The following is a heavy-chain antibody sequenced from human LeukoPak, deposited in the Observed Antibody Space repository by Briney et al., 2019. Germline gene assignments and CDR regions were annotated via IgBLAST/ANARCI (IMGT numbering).Heavy chain of an antibody. CDR2: INHSGST. CDR1: GGSFSGYY. D-gene: IGHD2-15*01. CDR3: ARLACRGLQRPPTDY. J-gene: IGHJ4*02. Sequence: SETLSLTCAVYGGSFSGYYWSWIRQPPGKGLEWIGEINHSGSTNYNPSLKSRVTISVDTSKNQFSLKLSSVTAADTAVYYCARLACRGLQRPPTDYWGQGTLVTVSS. V-gene: IGHV4-34*01.